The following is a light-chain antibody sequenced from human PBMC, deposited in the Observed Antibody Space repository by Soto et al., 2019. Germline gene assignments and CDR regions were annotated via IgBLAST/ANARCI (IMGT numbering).Light chain of an antibody. J-gene: IGLJ3*02. Sequence: QSVLTQPPSASGTPGQRVTISCSGSTSNLGSNFVYWYQQVPGAAPKLLISRNDQRPSGVPDRFSGSKSGTSASLAISGLLSEDEADYHCAAWDDSLSGVVFGGGTKLTVL. CDR1: TSNLGSNF. CDR2: RND. CDR3: AAWDDSLSGVV. V-gene: IGLV1-47*01.